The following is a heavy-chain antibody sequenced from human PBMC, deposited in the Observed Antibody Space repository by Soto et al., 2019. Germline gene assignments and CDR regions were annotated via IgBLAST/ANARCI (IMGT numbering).Heavy chain of an antibody. CDR1: GGSISSYY. CDR3: ARAYRGPYDPLRFLEWFMNSFDP. V-gene: IGHV4-59*12. D-gene: IGHD3-3*01. J-gene: IGHJ5*02. Sequence: SETLSLTCTVSGGSISSYYWSWIRQPPGKGLEWIGYIYYSGSTYYNPSLKSRVTISVDTSKNQFSLKLSSVTAADTAVYYCARAYRGPYDPLRFLEWFMNSFDPWGQGTLVTVSS. CDR2: IYYSGST.